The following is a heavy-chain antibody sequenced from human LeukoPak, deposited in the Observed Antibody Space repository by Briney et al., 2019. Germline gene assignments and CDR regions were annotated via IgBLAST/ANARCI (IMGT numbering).Heavy chain of an antibody. CDR2: INHSGST. D-gene: IGHD1-14*01. CDR3: ARHPNQPSNTRGTLFDP. CDR1: GGSFSGYY. J-gene: IGHJ5*02. V-gene: IGHV4-34*01. Sequence: SETLSLTCAVYGGSFSGYYWSWIRQPPGKGLEWIGEINHSGSTNYNPSLKSRVTISVDTSKNQFSLNLTFVTAADTAVYYCARHPNQPSNTRGTLFDPWGQGTLVTVSS.